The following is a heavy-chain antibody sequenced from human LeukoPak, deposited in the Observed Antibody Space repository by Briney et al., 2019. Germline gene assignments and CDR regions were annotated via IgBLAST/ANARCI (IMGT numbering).Heavy chain of an antibody. CDR3: TTDVPLRGLLWFGEYPRDMDV. V-gene: IGHV3-7*01. CDR2: IKHDGSEK. Sequence: GGSLRLSCAVSGFTFSTYWMSWVRQAPGKGLEWVANIKHDGSEKYSVDSAKGRFTISRDNAKNSLYLQMNSLRAEDTAVYYCTTDVPLRGLLWFGEYPRDMDVWGKGTTVTISS. J-gene: IGHJ6*03. CDR1: GFTFSTYW. D-gene: IGHD3-10*01.